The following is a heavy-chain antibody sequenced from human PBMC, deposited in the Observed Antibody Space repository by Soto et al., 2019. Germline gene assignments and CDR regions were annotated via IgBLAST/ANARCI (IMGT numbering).Heavy chain of an antibody. CDR3: ARDYPPDYYDSSGYYFGGWFDL. J-gene: IGHJ5*02. V-gene: IGHV1-2*02. CDR1: GYTFTGYY. CDR2: INPNSGGT. Sequence: VASVKVSCKASGYTFTGYYMHWVRQAPGQGLEWMGWINPNSGGTNYAQKFQGRLTMTRDTSISTAYMELSRLRFDDTAVYYCARDYPPDYYDSSGYYFGGWFDLWGQGTLVTVSS. D-gene: IGHD3-22*01.